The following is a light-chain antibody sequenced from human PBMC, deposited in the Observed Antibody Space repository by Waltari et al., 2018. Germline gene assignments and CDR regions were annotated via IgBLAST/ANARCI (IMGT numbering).Light chain of an antibody. CDR2: DVS. J-gene: IGKJ1*01. CDR3: QQGDSLPPT. V-gene: IGKV1-12*01. CDR1: QDVAKY. Sequence: SQMSQCPSSVSAAVGDRVTVTCRASQDVAKYIAGYQQTPGRAPKVLMFDVSTLQRGVTTRYSGSRSGTEFSLTISSLQPEDFATFYCQQGDSLPPTFGQGTKVEI.